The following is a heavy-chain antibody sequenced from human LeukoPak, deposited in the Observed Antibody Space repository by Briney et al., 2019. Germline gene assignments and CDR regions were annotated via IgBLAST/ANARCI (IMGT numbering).Heavy chain of an antibody. J-gene: IGHJ4*02. CDR2: ISSSGNTI. CDR1: GFIFSDSY. V-gene: IGHV3-11*04. D-gene: IGHD6-6*01. Sequence: GGSLRLSCAASGFIFSDSYMIWIRQAPGRGLEWVSYISSSGNTIYSADSVKGRFTISRDNAKNSLYLQMNSLRVEDTAVYYCARGGNSSWDYWGQGALVTVSS. CDR3: ARGGNSSWDY.